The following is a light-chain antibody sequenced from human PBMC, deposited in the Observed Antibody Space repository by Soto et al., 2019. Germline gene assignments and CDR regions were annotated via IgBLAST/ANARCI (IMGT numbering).Light chain of an antibody. V-gene: IGLV2-8*01. CDR3: SSYAGNNNVI. CDR1: SSDVGSYRF. Sequence: ALTQPPSASGSPGQSVTISCTGTSSDVGSYRFVSWYQQHPGKAPKLLIYEVSKRPSGVPDRFSASTSGNTASLTVSGLQADDEADYYCSSYAGNNNVIFGGGTKVTVL. CDR2: EVS. J-gene: IGLJ2*01.